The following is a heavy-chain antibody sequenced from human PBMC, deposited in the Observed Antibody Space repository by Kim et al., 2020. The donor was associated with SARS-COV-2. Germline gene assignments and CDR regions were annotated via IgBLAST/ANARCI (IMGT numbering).Heavy chain of an antibody. D-gene: IGHD6-13*01. CDR3: AVPPGIAAAGSLDHFDY. Sequence: GGSLRLSCAASGFTFSSYAMSWVRQAPGKGLEWVSAISGSGGSTYYADSVKGRFTISRDNSKNTLYLQMNSLRAEDTAVYYCAVPPGIAAAGSLDHFDYWGQGTLVTVSS. J-gene: IGHJ4*02. CDR1: GFTFSSYA. CDR2: ISGSGGST. V-gene: IGHV3-23*01.